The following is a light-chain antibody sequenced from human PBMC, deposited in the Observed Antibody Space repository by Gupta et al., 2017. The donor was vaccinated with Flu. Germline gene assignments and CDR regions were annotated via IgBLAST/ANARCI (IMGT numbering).Light chain of an antibody. CDR1: QSVSNN. V-gene: IGKV3-15*01. CDR3: QQYNNWLRGT. J-gene: IGKJ2*02. CDR2: RVS. Sequence: EIVMTQSPVTVSVSPADSVTLSCSASQSVSNNLAWYQQKQGQGPRLLIYRVSTRATGVPDRFSGSGSGTEFTLTISSRQSEDVAGYYCQQYNNWLRGTFGQGTKLEIK.